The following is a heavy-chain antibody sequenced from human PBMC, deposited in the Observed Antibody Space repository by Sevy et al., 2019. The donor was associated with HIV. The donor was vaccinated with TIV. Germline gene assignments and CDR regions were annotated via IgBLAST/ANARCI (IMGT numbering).Heavy chain of an antibody. D-gene: IGHD6-13*01. V-gene: IGHV3-30*02. CDR1: GFTFSSYG. Sequence: GGSLRLSCAASGFTFSSYGMHWVRQAPGKGLEWVAFIRYDGSNKYYADSVKGRFTISRDNSKNTLYLQMNSLRAEDTAVYYCAKVWTEVAAAGTGRNLGTFDYWGQGTLVTVSS. CDR2: IRYDGSNK. CDR3: AKVWTEVAAAGTGRNLGTFDY. J-gene: IGHJ4*02.